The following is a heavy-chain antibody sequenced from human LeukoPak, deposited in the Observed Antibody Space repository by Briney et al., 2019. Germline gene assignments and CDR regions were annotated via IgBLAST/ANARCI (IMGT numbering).Heavy chain of an antibody. CDR3: ARHTQYYDFWSGYLGYNWFDP. D-gene: IGHD3-3*01. J-gene: IGHJ5*02. V-gene: IGHV1-8*01. CDR2: MNPNSGNT. CDR1: GYTFTSYD. Sequence: ASVKVSCKASGYTFTSYDINWVRQATGQGLEWMGWMNPNSGNTGYAQKFQGRVTITTDESTSTAYMELSSLRSEDTAVYYCARHTQYYDFWSGYLGYNWFDPWGQGTLVTVS.